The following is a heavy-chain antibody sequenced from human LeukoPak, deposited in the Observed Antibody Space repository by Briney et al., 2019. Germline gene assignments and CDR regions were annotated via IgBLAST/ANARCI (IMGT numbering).Heavy chain of an antibody. D-gene: IGHD3-3*02. CDR3: ARDPPSFAL. Sequence: KPGGSLRLSCAASGFTFISYNMNWARQAPGKGLEWVSSISSSSTYIYYADSVKGRFTISRGNAKNSLYLQMNSLRAEDTAVYYCARDPPSFALWGQGTLVTVSS. V-gene: IGHV3-21*01. CDR1: GFTFISYN. CDR2: ISSSSTYI. J-gene: IGHJ4*02.